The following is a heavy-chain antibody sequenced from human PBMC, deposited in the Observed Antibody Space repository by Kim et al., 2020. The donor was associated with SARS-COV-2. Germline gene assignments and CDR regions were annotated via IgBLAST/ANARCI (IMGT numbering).Heavy chain of an antibody. V-gene: IGHV3-23*01. CDR3: KRAATGAGPYYYDS. CDR1: GFTFSNYA. CDR2: IGAGHDA. Sequence: GGSLRLSCAVSGFTFSNYAMSWVRQAPGKRLEWVAGIGAGHDAYYRDSVRGRFTISRDHSDNTLYLQMNSLRADDAAVYRTKRAATGAGPYYYDSWGPGTLVTVSS. J-gene: IGHJ4*02. D-gene: IGHD2-15*01.